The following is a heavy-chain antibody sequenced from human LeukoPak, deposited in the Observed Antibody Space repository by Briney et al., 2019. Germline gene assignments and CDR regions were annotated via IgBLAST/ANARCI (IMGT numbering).Heavy chain of an antibody. CDR1: GGSISSSSYY. D-gene: IGHD3-9*01. CDR3: ARQYYDILTGYYTDYYFDY. Sequence: PSETLSLTCTVSGGSISSSSYYWGWIRQPPGKGLEWIGSIYYSGSTYYHPSLKSRVTISVDTSKNQFSLKLSSVTAADTAVYYCARQYYDILTGYYTDYYFDYWGQGTLVTVSS. J-gene: IGHJ4*02. CDR2: IYYSGST. V-gene: IGHV4-39*01.